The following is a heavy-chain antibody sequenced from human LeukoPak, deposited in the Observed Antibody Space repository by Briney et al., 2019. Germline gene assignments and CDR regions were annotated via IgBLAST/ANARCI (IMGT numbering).Heavy chain of an antibody. Sequence: SETLSLTCAAYGGSFSGYYWSWIRQPPGKGLEWIGEINHSGSTNYNPSLKSRVTISVDTSKNQFSLKLSSVTAADTAVYYCARRRVRYYDSSGRVDYWGQGTLVTVSS. V-gene: IGHV4-34*01. CDR3: ARRRVRYYDSSGRVDY. D-gene: IGHD3-22*01. J-gene: IGHJ4*02. CDR2: INHSGST. CDR1: GGSFSGYY.